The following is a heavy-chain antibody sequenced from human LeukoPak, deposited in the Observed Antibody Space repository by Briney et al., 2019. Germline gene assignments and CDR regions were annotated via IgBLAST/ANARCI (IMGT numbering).Heavy chain of an antibody. CDR2: IYYSGST. CDR3: AKDQRHERCIGVCSSGFNS. Sequence: PSETLSLTCTVSGGSISSYYWSWIRQPPGKGLEWIGYIYYSGSTNYNPSLKSRVTISVDTSKNQFSLKLSSVTAADTAVYYCAKDQRHERCIGVCSSGFNSWGQGTLVTVSS. CDR1: GGSISSYY. D-gene: IGHD2-21*01. V-gene: IGHV4-59*12. J-gene: IGHJ4*02.